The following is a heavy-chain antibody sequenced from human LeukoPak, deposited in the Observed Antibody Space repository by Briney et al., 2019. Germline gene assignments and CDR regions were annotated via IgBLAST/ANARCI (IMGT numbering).Heavy chain of an antibody. D-gene: IGHD3-16*01. Sequence: PSETLSLTCTVSGGSISSYYWSWVRQPPGKGLEWIGYIYYSGSTNYNPSLKSRVTISVDPSKNQFSLKLSSVTAADTAVYYCARRLSLGGYFDYWGQGTLVTVSS. CDR1: GGSISSYY. CDR3: ARRLSLGGYFDY. J-gene: IGHJ4*02. V-gene: IGHV4-59*08. CDR2: IYYSGST.